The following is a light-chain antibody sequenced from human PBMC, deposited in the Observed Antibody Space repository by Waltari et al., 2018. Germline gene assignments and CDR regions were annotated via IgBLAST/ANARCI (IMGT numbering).Light chain of an antibody. V-gene: IGKV3-20*01. Sequence: EIVLTQSPGTMSLSPGDRATLSCRASQSVTASQVAWYQQKPGQAPRLLIYGASTRATGTPDRFSGTVSGTDFILTISGLEPEDFAVYFCQQYGSSIPFTFGPGTKV. CDR2: GAS. J-gene: IGKJ3*01. CDR3: QQYGSSIPFT. CDR1: QSVTASQ.